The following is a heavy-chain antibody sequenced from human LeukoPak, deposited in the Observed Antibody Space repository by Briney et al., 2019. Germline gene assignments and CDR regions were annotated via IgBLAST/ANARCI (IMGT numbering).Heavy chain of an antibody. V-gene: IGHV5-51*01. D-gene: IGHD2-2*01. CDR3: ARRGSYCSSTSCYADY. CDR1: GYTFTSYW. CDR2: IYPGDSGT. J-gene: IGHJ4*02. Sequence: GESLKISCKGSGYTFTSYWIGWVRQMPGKGLEWMGIIYPGDSGTRYSPSFQGQVTISADKSISTAYLQWSSLKASDTAMYYCARRGSYCSSTSCYADYWGQGTLVTVSS.